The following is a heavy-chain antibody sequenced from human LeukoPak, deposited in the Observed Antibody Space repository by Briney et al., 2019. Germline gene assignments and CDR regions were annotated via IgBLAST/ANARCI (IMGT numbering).Heavy chain of an antibody. V-gene: IGHV3-30*04. Sequence: GGSLRLSCAASGFTFTGYAMHWVRQAPGKGLEWVAVISYDGSNKYYADSAKGRFTISRDNPKNTLYLQMSSLRAEDTAVYYCATDYGKDPLYFDYWGQGTLVTVSS. J-gene: IGHJ4*02. CDR1: GFTFTGYA. CDR2: ISYDGSNK. CDR3: ATDYGKDPLYFDY. D-gene: IGHD3-16*01.